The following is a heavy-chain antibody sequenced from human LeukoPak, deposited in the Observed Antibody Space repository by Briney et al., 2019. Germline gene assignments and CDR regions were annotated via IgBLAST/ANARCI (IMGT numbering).Heavy chain of an antibody. D-gene: IGHD5/OR15-5a*01. V-gene: IGHV4-4*09. CDR2: IYTSGST. CDR3: ARHSTSFALFDT. CDR1: GGSISSYY. J-gene: IGHJ5*02. Sequence: SETLSLTCTVSGGSISSYYWSWIRQPPGKGLEWIGYIYTSGSTNYNPSLKSRVTISVDTSKNQFSLKLSSVTAADTAVYYCARHSTSFALFDTWGQGTLVTVSS.